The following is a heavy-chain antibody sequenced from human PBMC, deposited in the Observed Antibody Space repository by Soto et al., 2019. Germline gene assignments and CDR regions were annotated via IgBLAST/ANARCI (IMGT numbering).Heavy chain of an antibody. CDR3: ARLDGNSADYYYGMDV. D-gene: IGHD6-19*01. J-gene: IGHJ6*02. CDR2: IYYSGST. Sequence: SETLYLTCTVSGGSITSRSFCWGWIRQPPGNGLEWIGTIYYSGSTYYNPSLQSRVTISVDTSKNQFSLKLSSVTAADTAVYYCARLDGNSADYYYGMDVWGRGTTVTVSS. V-gene: IGHV4-39*01. CDR1: GGSITSRSFC.